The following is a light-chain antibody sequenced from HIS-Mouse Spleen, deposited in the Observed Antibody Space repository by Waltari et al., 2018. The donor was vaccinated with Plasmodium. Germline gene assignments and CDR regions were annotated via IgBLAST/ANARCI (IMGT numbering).Light chain of an antibody. V-gene: IGKV4-1*01. Sequence: DIVMTKSPDSLAVSLGERATINCKSSQSVLYSSNNKNYLAWYQQKPGQPPKLLIYWASTRESGVPDRFSGSGSVTDFTLTISSLQAEDVAVSYCQQYYSTPYTFGQGTKLEIK. CDR3: QQYYSTPYT. CDR1: QSVLYSSNNKNY. CDR2: WAS. J-gene: IGKJ2*01.